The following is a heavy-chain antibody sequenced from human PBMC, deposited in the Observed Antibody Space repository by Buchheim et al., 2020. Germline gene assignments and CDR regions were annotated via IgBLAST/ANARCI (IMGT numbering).Heavy chain of an antibody. V-gene: IGHV4-31*03. CDR1: GDSINSADYS. Sequence: QVQLQESGPGLVRPSQTLSLICTVSGDSINSADYSWAWIRQHPGKGLEWTGNISYSGATNYNTSLKSRVSTSVDTSKNQFSLKLNSVTAADTAVYFCARLSSSWYSLGFDPWGQGTL. CDR2: ISYSGAT. CDR3: ARLSSSWYSLGFDP. D-gene: IGHD6-19*01. J-gene: IGHJ5*02.